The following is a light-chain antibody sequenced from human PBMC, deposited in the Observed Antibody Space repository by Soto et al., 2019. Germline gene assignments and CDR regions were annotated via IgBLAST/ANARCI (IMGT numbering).Light chain of an antibody. J-gene: IGLJ1*01. CDR1: SSNIGGNA. Sequence: QPLLTQPPSASGTPGQRVTISCSGSSSNIGGNAVNWYQQLPGTTPKLLIYSNNQRPSGVPDRFSGSKSGTSASLAISGLQSEDEADYYCAAWDDSLSGYVFGTGTKLTVL. CDR3: AAWDDSLSGYV. V-gene: IGLV1-44*01. CDR2: SNN.